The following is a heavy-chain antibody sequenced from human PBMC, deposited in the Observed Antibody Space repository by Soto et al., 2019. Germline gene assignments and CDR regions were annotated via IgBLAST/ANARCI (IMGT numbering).Heavy chain of an antibody. V-gene: IGHV3-21*04. CDR2: ISSNSSYI. J-gene: IGHJ4*02. D-gene: IGHD6-6*01. CDR3: AKDGYSSSSDYFDY. Sequence: PGGSLRLSCAASGFTFSSYSMNWVRQAPGKGLEWVSSISSNSSYIYYADSVKGRFTISRDNSKNTLYLQMNSLRAEDTAVYYCAKDGYSSSSDYFDYWGQGTLVTVSS. CDR1: GFTFSSYS.